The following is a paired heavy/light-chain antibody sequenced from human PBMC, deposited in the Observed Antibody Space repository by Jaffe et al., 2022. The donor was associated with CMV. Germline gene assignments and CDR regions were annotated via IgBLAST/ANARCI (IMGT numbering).Heavy chain of an antibody. D-gene: IGHD3-22*01. CDR2: ISSSGRNK. J-gene: IGHJ6*03. CDR1: GFTFSTYA. V-gene: IGHV3-23*04. Sequence: EVQLVESGGGLVQPGGSLRLSCEASGFTFSTYAMTWVRQAPGKGMEWLSGISSSGRNKYYADSVKGRFTISRDNSQNRLYLQLNSLRAEDTALYHCAKSGDVVSRFYYYYMDVWGKGTAVTVSS. CDR3: AKSGDVVSRFYYYYMDV.
Light chain of an antibody. J-gene: IGKJ2*01. Sequence: DIQMTQSPSTLSASVGDRVTITCRSSQSISTWLAWYQQKPGKAPKVLIYKASSLESGVPSRFSGSGSETEFTLSIRSLQPDDSATYFCQQYDSFPYTFGQGTKLEI. CDR2: KAS. V-gene: IGKV1-5*03. CDR1: QSISTW. CDR3: QQYDSFPYT.